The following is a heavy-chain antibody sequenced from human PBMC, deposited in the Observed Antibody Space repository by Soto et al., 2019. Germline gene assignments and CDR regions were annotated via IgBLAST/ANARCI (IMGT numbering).Heavy chain of an antibody. D-gene: IGHD3-10*01. V-gene: IGHV4-34*01. J-gene: IGHJ4*02. CDR3: ARIRRRRSSSYYFDY. CDR1: GGSFSGYY. CDR2: INHSGST. Sequence: SETLSLTCAVYGGSFSGYYWSWIRQPPGKGLEWIGEINHSGSTNYNPFLKSRVTISVDTSKNQFSLKLSSVTAADTAVYYCARIRRRRSSSYYFDYWGQGTLVTVSS.